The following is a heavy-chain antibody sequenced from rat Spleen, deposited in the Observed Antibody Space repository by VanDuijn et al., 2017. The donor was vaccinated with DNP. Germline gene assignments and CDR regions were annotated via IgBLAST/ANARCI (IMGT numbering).Heavy chain of an antibody. V-gene: IGHV2S12*01. CDR2: ISNGGST. CDR3: SREDYGYPYWYFDL. Sequence: QVQLKESGPGLVQPSQTLSLTCAVSGFSLTSYGVSWVRQSPGKGLEWIAAISNGGSTYYNSALKSRLSISRDTSKSQVFLEMNSLQTEDTAIYFCSREDYGYPYWYFDLWGPGTMVTVSS. D-gene: IGHD1-11*01. CDR1: GFSLTSYG. J-gene: IGHJ1*01.